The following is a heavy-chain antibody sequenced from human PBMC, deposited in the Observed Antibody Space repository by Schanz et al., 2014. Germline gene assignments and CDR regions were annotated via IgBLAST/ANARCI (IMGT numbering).Heavy chain of an antibody. Sequence: QVHLVQSGAEVKKPGSSVKVSCKASGGTFSSDTFSWVRQAPGQGLEWMGRIVPIAGITNYAQRFQGRVTITADKSSDTAYMELSSLRSEDTAVYYCAREGGLYDRGWFDPWGQGTLDTVSS. CDR3: AREGGLYDRGWFDP. CDR1: GGTFSSDT. V-gene: IGHV1-69*08. D-gene: IGHD3-22*01. CDR2: IVPIAGIT. J-gene: IGHJ5*02.